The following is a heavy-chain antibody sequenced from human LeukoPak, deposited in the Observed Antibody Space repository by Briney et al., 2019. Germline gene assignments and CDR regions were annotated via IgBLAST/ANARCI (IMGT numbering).Heavy chain of an antibody. CDR2: IRYDESNE. J-gene: IGHJ4*02. V-gene: IGHV3-30*02. CDR1: GFPFSRFA. D-gene: IGHD1-26*01. CDR3: AISRGRWEILDY. Sequence: GGSLRLSCAASGFPFSRFAMTWVRQAPGKGLEWVTFIRYDESNEYYADSVKGRFTISRDSSKNTVYLQMNSLRAEDTAVYYCAISRGRWEILDYWGQGALVSVSS.